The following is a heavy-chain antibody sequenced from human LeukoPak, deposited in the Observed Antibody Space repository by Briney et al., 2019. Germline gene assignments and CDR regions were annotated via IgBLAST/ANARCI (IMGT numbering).Heavy chain of an antibody. CDR2: INPSGGST. V-gene: IGHV1-46*01. J-gene: IGHJ6*02. CDR3: ARDAHRLLWFGESPRRGVDV. CDR1: GYTFTSYY. Sequence: ASVKVSCKASGYTFTSYYMHWVRQAPGQGLEWMGIINPSGGSTSYAQKFQGRVTMTRDTSISTAYMELSRLRSDDTAVYYCARDAHRLLWFGESPRRGVDVWGQGTTVTVSS. D-gene: IGHD3-10*01.